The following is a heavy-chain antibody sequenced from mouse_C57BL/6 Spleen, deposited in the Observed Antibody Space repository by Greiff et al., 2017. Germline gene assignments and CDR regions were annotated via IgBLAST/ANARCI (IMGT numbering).Heavy chain of an antibody. V-gene: IGHV1-82*01. CDR2: IYPGDGDT. J-gene: IGHJ2*01. Sequence: QVQLQQSGPELVKPGASVKISCKASGYAFSSSWMSWVKQRPGKGLEWIGRIYPGDGDTNYNGKFKGKATLTADKSSSTAYMQLSSLTSEDSAVXFCAREMGNFLTGYFDYWGQGTTLTVSS. CDR1: GYAFSSSW. D-gene: IGHD4-1*01. CDR3: AREMGNFLTGYFDY.